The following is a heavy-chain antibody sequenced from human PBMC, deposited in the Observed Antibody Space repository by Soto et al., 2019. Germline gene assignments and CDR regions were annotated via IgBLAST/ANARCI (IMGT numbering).Heavy chain of an antibody. CDR3: ARDGLDYGGKGQYFQH. CDR2: IYYSGST. D-gene: IGHD4-17*01. CDR1: GGSISSGGYY. J-gene: IGHJ1*01. V-gene: IGHV4-31*03. Sequence: QVQLQESGPGLVKPSQTLSLTCTVSGGSISSGGYYWSGIRQHPGKGLEWIGYIYYSGSTYYNPSLESRVTIAVDTSKNQFSLKLRSVTAADTAVYYCARDGLDYGGKGQYFQHWGQGTLVTVSS.